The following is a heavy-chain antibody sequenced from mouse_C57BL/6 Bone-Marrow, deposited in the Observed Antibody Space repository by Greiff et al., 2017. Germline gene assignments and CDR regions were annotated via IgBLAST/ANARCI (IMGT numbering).Heavy chain of an antibody. D-gene: IGHD1-1*01. CDR2: IDPSDSET. V-gene: IGHV1-52*01. Sequence: VQLQQPGAELVRPGSSVKLSCKASGYTFTSYWMHWVKQRPIQGLEWIGNIDPSDSETHYNQKFKDKATLTVDKSSSTAYMQLSSLTSEDSAVYYCARDYGSTGFAYWGQGTLVTVSA. CDR1: GYTFTSYW. CDR3: ARDYGSTGFAY. J-gene: IGHJ3*01.